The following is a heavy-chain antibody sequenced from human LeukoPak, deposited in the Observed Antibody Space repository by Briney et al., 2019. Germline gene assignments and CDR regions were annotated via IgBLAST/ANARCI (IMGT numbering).Heavy chain of an antibody. CDR3: ARGPYYFDY. J-gene: IGHJ4*02. V-gene: IGHV4-39*01. CDR1: GGSISSSSYY. CDR2: IYYSGST. Sequence: SETLSLTCTVSGGSISSSSYYWGWIRQPPGKGLEWIGSIYYSGSTYYNPSLKSRVTISVDTSKNQFSLKLSSVTAADTAVYYCARGPYYFDYWGQGTLVTVSS.